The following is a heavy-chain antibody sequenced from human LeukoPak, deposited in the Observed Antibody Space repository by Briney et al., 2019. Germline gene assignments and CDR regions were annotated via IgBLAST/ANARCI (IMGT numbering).Heavy chain of an antibody. V-gene: IGHV1-2*02. J-gene: IGHJ3*02. D-gene: IGHD1-1*01. CDR3: ARYPVEAARVEAFDI. CDR1: GYTFTGYY. CDR2: INPNSEGT. Sequence: ASVNVSCKASGYTFTGYYIHWMRQAPGQGLEWMAWINPNSEGTHYAQKFQGRVTMTRDTSISAAYMELSRLRSDDTAVYYCARYPVEAARVEAFDIWGQGTMVTVSS.